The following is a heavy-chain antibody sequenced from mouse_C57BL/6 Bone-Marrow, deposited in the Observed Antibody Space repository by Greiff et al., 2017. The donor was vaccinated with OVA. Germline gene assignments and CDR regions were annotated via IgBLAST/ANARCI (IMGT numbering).Heavy chain of an antibody. D-gene: IGHD2-2*01. Sequence: EVQLQQSGPVLVKPGASVKMSCKASGYTFTDYYMNWVKQSHGKSLEWIGVINPYNGGTSYNQKFKGKATLTVDKSSSTAYLELNSLTSEDSAVYYCARLRLRRGAMDYWGQGTSVTVSS. CDR2: INPYNGGT. CDR1: GYTFTDYY. V-gene: IGHV1-19*01. CDR3: ARLRLRRGAMDY. J-gene: IGHJ4*01.